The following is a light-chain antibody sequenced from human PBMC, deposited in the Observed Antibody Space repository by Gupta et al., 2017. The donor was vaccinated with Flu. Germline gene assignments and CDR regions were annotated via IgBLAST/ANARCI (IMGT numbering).Light chain of an antibody. V-gene: IGKV3-20*01. CDR1: QSVSSNY. CDR3: QQYDTSPLT. J-gene: IGKJ4*01. Sequence: DRATRSCGASQSVSSNYLAWYQQKPGQAPRLLIYGASSRASGIPDRFSGSGSGTDFTLHISRLEPEDFAVYYCQQYDTSPLTFGGGTKVEIK. CDR2: GAS.